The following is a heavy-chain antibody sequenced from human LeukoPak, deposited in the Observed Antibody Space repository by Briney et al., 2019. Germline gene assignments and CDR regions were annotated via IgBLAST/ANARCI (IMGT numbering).Heavy chain of an antibody. Sequence: ASVKVSCKASGYTFTGYYMHWVRQAPGQGLEWMGWINPNSGGTNYAQKFQGRVTMTRDTSISTAYMELSRLRSDDTAVYYCASNATFWSYYYHYMDVWGKGTTVTVSS. CDR2: INPNSGGT. D-gene: IGHD3-3*01. CDR1: GYTFTGYY. V-gene: IGHV1-2*02. J-gene: IGHJ6*03. CDR3: ASNATFWSYYYHYMDV.